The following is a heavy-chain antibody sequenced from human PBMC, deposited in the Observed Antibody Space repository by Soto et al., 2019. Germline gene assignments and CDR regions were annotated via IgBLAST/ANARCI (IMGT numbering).Heavy chain of an antibody. Sequence: EVQLVQSGAEVKKPGESLMISWKGSGYSFTSYWITWVRQMPEKGLEWMGKIDPGDSYTSYSPSFQGNVTVSADRSISTAYRQWSSLKASDTAMYYCASSSRSRKAWDYYVDYWGQGTLVTVSS. CDR3: ASSSRSRKAWDYYVDY. CDR2: IDPGDSYT. CDR1: GYSFTSYW. D-gene: IGHD1-26*01. J-gene: IGHJ4*02. V-gene: IGHV5-10-1*01.